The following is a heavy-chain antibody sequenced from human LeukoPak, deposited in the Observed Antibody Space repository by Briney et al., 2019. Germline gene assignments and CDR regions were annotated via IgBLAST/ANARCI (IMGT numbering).Heavy chain of an antibody. CDR1: GFSFTKYA. V-gene: IGHV3-23*01. CDR2: VIGSSGAT. CDR3: AKGAYDFLEIAYFDY. D-gene: IGHD3-3*01. J-gene: IGHJ4*02. Sequence: PGGSLRLSCAASGFSFTKYAMNWVRQAPGKGLEWVAVVIGSSGATDYADSVKGRFTISRDNSKNTLFLQMNSLRADDTAIYYCAKGAYDFLEIAYFDYWGQGALVTVSS.